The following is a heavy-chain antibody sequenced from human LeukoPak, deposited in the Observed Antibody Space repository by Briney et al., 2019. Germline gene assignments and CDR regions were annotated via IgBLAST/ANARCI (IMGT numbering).Heavy chain of an antibody. CDR2: INHSGST. CDR3: ARGGYYGSGSYYGDAFDI. CDR1: GGSFSGYY. V-gene: IGHV4-34*01. J-gene: IGHJ3*02. Sequence: PSETLSLTCAVYGGSFSGYYWSWIRRPPGKGLEWIGEINHSGSTNYNPSLKSRVTISVDTSKNQFSLKLSSVTAADTAVYYCARGGYYGSGSYYGDAFDIWGQGTMVTVSS. D-gene: IGHD3-10*01.